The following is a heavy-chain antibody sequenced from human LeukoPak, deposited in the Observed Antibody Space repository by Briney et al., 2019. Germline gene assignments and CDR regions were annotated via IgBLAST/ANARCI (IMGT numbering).Heavy chain of an antibody. Sequence: GGSLRLSCAASGFTFSSYAMSWVRRAPGKGLEWVSAISGSGGSTYYADSVKGRCTISRDNARNSLYLQMNSLRAEDTAVYYCARDYFTFGGVIVASWGQGTLVTVSS. D-gene: IGHD3-16*02. CDR1: GFTFSSYA. CDR2: ISGSGGST. CDR3: ARDYFTFGGVIVAS. J-gene: IGHJ5*02. V-gene: IGHV3-23*01.